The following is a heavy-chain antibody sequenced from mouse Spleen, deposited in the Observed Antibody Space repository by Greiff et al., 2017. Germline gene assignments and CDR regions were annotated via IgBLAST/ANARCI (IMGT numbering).Heavy chain of an antibody. Sequence: VKLMESGAELVRPGTSVKVSCKASGYAFTNYLIEWVKQRPGQGLEWIGVINPGSGGTNYNEKFKGKATLTADKSSSTAYMQLSSLTSEDSAVYFCAREDYDYVDYWGQGTTLTVSS. CDR1: GYAFTNYL. CDR2: INPGSGGT. CDR3: AREDYDYVDY. V-gene: IGHV1-54*01. D-gene: IGHD2-4*01. J-gene: IGHJ2*01.